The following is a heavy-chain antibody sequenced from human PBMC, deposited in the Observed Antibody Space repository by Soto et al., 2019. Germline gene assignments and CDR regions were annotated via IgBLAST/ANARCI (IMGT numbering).Heavy chain of an antibody. J-gene: IGHJ5*02. CDR3: ARDFNAGTTSWFDP. D-gene: IGHD1-7*01. V-gene: IGHV3-21*01. Sequence: GSLRLDCAASVFTVSSYSMNWVREAPGKGLEWVSSISSSSSYIYYADSVKGRFTISRDNAKNSLYLQMNSLRAEDTAVYYCARDFNAGTTSWFDPWGQGTLVTVSS. CDR1: VFTVSSYS. CDR2: ISSSSSYI.